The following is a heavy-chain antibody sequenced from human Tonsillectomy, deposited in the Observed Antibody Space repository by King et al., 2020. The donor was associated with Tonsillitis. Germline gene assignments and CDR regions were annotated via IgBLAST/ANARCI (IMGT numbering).Heavy chain of an antibody. CDR3: ARDQGIAAAGTLHGMDV. V-gene: IGHV3-30*04. Sequence: VQLVESGGGVVQPGRSLRLSCAASGFTFSSYAMHWVRQAPGKGLEWVAVISYDGSNKYYADSVKGRFTISRDNSKNTLYLQMNSLRAEDTAVYYCARDQGIAAAGTLHGMDVWGQGPTVTVSS. J-gene: IGHJ6*02. D-gene: IGHD6-13*01. CDR2: ISYDGSNK. CDR1: GFTFSSYA.